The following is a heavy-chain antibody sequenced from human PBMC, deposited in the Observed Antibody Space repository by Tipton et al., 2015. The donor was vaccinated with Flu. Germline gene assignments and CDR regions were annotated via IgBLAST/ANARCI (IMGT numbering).Heavy chain of an antibody. CDR2: IYTSGST. V-gene: IGHV4-4*07. J-gene: IGHJ4*02. CDR3: ARVGGYCSGGSCYFDY. D-gene: IGHD2-15*01. CDR1: GGSISSYY. Sequence: LRLTCTVSGGSISSYYWSWIRQPAGKGLEWIGRIYTSGSTNYNPSLKSRVTISVDTSKNQFSLKLSSVTAADTAVYYCARVGGYCSGGSCYFDYWGQGTLVTVSS.